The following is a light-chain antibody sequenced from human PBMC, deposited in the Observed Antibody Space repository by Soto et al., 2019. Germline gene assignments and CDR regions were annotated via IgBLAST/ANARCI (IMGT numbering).Light chain of an antibody. Sequence: QSVLTQPRSVSGSPGQSVTISCTGTSSDVGGYNYVSWYQQHPGKAPKLMIFDVSKRPSGVPDRFSGSKSGNTASLTISGLQAEDADYYYSCSYAGSYVVFGGGTKLTVL. CDR1: SSDVGGYNY. CDR3: CSYAGSYVV. V-gene: IGLV2-11*01. CDR2: DVS. J-gene: IGLJ2*01.